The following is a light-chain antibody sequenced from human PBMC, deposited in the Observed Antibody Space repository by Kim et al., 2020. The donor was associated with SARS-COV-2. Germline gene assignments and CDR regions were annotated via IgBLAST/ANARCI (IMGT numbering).Light chain of an antibody. Sequence: QSVLTQPPSVSGSPGESVTISCTGSSSDIGSYNRVSWYQQPPGTAPKLIIYEVIYRPSGVPDRFSASKSDITASLTISGLQAEDEADYYCASYTSSSTYVFGTGTKVTVL. CDR2: EVI. J-gene: IGLJ1*01. CDR3: ASYTSSSTYV. CDR1: SSDIGSYNR. V-gene: IGLV2-18*02.